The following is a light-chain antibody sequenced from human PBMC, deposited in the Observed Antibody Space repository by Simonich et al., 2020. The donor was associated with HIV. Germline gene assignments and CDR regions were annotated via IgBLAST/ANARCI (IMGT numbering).Light chain of an antibody. Sequence: DIVMTQSPDSLAVSLGERATINCTSSHSVLYSYNNKNYLAWYQLKPGQPPKLLIYLASTRESGVPDRFSGSGSGTDFTLTISSLQAEDVAVYYCQQYYTTPLTFGGGTKVEIK. CDR2: LAS. CDR1: HSVLYSYNNKNY. J-gene: IGKJ4*01. CDR3: QQYYTTPLT. V-gene: IGKV4-1*01.